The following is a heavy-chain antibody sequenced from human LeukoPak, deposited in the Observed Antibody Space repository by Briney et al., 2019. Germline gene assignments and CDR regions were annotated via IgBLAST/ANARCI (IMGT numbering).Heavy chain of an antibody. D-gene: IGHD3-22*01. J-gene: IGHJ4*02. CDR1: GGSISIYY. Sequence: SETLSLTCTVSGGSISIYYWNWIRQPAGKGLEWIGRIYTSGSTKYNPSLKSRVTMSVDTSKNQFSLELSSVTAADTAVYYCAKDHYDSSGYPFDYWGQGTLVTVSS. V-gene: IGHV4-4*07. CDR2: IYTSGST. CDR3: AKDHYDSSGYPFDY.